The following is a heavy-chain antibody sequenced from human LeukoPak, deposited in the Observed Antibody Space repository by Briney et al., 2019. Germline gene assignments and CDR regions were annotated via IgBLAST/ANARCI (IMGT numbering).Heavy chain of an antibody. J-gene: IGHJ4*02. CDR2: ISHVGST. Sequence: SETLSLTCTVSGDSISNGNWWNWVHLPPGKGLDWIGEISHVGSTKYSPSLKDRVTISKDNSKNQFSLKLNSVTAADTATYYCTRSSGWWSLDYWGQGALVTVSS. V-gene: IGHV4-4*02. CDR3: TRSSGWWSLDY. CDR1: GDSISNGNW. D-gene: IGHD6-13*01.